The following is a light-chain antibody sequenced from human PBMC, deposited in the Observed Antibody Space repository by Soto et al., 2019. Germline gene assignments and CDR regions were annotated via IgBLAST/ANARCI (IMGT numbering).Light chain of an antibody. CDR3: QTWGTGINWV. CDR1: RGHSSYA. J-gene: IGLJ3*02. Sequence: QTVVTQSPSASASLGASVKLTCTLSRGHSSYAIAWHQQQPEKGPRYLMKVNSDGSHNKGDGIPDRFSGSSSGAERYLTISSLQSEDEADYYCQTWGTGINWVFGGGTKLTVL. V-gene: IGLV4-69*01. CDR2: VNSDGSH.